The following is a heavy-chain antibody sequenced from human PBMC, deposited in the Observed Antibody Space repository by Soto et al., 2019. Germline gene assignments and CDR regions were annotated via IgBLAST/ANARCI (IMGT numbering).Heavy chain of an antibody. J-gene: IGHJ3*02. CDR1: GGTFSSYT. V-gene: IGHV1-69*02. D-gene: IGHD6-19*01. Sequence: SVKVSCKASGGTFSSYTISWVRQAPGQGLEWMGRIIPILGIANYAQKFQGRVTITADKSTSTAYMELSSLRSEDTAVYYCAIRSSVSAFDIWGQGTMVTVSS. CDR3: AIRSSVSAFDI. CDR2: IIPILGIA.